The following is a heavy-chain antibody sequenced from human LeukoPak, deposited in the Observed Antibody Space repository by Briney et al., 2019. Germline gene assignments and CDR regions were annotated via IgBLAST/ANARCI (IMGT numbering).Heavy chain of an antibody. CDR2: INAGNGNT. V-gene: IGHV1-3*01. D-gene: IGHD7-27*01. Sequence: ASVKVSCKASGYTFTSYGISWVRQAPGQGLEWMGWINAGNGNTKYSQKFQGRVTITRDTSASTAYMELSSLRSEDTAVYYCARDLWGYFGYWGQGTLVTVSS. CDR3: ARDLWGYFGY. CDR1: GYTFTSYG. J-gene: IGHJ4*02.